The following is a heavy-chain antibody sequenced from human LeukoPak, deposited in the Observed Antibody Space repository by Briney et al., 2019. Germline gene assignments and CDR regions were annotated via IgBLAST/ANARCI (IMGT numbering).Heavy chain of an antibody. Sequence: GRSLRLSCAASGFTFDDYAMHWVRQAPGKGLEWVPSISWNSGTIVYADSVKGRFTISRDNAKKSLYLQMNSLRAEDMAFYYCAKDISYGDYPELMDVWGKGTTVTVSS. CDR1: GFTFDDYA. V-gene: IGHV3-9*03. CDR2: ISWNSGTI. CDR3: AKDISYGDYPELMDV. D-gene: IGHD4-17*01. J-gene: IGHJ6*04.